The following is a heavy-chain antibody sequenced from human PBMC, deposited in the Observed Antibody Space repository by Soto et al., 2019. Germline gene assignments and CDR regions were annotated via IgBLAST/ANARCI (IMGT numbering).Heavy chain of an antibody. V-gene: IGHV4-31*03. CDR2: IYYSGST. Sequence: SETLSLTCTVSGGSISSGGYYWSWIRQHPGKGLEWIGYIYYSGSTYYNPSLKSRVTISVDTSKNQFSLKLSSVTAADTAVYYCARDSEYDFWSGPHMDVWGQGTTVTVSS. J-gene: IGHJ6*02. CDR1: GGSISSGGYY. CDR3: ARDSEYDFWSGPHMDV. D-gene: IGHD3-3*01.